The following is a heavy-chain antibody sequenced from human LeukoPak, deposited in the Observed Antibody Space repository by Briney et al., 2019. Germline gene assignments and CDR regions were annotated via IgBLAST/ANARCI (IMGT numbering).Heavy chain of an antibody. D-gene: IGHD6-13*01. CDR3: AKDMGRRSIAVDGTEYRSAWYLDY. Sequence: GGSLRLSCAASGFTFSSYGMHWVRQAPGKGLEWVAFIRYDGSNKYYVDSVKGRFTISRDNSKNTLYLQKNSLRAEDTAVYYCAKDMGRRSIAVDGTEYRSAWYLDYWGQGTLVTVSS. CDR2: IRYDGSNK. V-gene: IGHV3-30*02. CDR1: GFTFSSYG. J-gene: IGHJ4*02.